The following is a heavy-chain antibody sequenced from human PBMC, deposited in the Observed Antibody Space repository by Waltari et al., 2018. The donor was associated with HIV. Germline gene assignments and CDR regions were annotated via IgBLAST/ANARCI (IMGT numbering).Heavy chain of an antibody. Sequence: QVQLVQSGAEVKKPGSSVTVSCKASGYTLTDYYLHWLRQAPGQGLEWVRLNSPARGGTNHAQRFLGSFSMTRDTSISTAYMELSSLRSDDTAVYYCARDDQDILTGADPILLNSDYWGQGTLVTVSS. V-gene: IGHV1-2*02. J-gene: IGHJ4*02. CDR3: ARDDQDILTGADPILLNSDY. CDR1: GYTLTDYY. D-gene: IGHD3-9*01. CDR2: NSPARGGT.